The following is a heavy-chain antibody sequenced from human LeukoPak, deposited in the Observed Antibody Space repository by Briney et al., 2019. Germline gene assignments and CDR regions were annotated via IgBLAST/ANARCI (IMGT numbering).Heavy chain of an antibody. Sequence: PGGSLRLSCAASGFTVSSNYMSWVRQAPGKGLEWVSVIYSGGSTYYADSVKGRFTISRDNSKNTLYLQMNSLRVEDTAVYYCARDEARGGYVLPFDYWGQGTLVTVSS. V-gene: IGHV3-66*01. CDR1: GFTVSSNY. CDR3: ARDEARGGYVLPFDY. CDR2: IYSGGST. D-gene: IGHD5-12*01. J-gene: IGHJ4*02.